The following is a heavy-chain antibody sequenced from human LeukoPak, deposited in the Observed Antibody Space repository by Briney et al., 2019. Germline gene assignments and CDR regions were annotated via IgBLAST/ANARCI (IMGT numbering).Heavy chain of an antibody. CDR3: AKVHPSDAFDI. V-gene: IGHV3-9*01. J-gene: IGHJ3*02. CDR1: GFTFDDYA. Sequence: GGSLRLSCAASGFTFDDYAMHWVRQAPGKGLEWVSGISWNSGSIGYADSVKGRFTISRDSAKNSLYLQMNSLRAEDTALYYCAKVHPSDAFDIWGQGTMVAVSS. CDR2: ISWNSGSI.